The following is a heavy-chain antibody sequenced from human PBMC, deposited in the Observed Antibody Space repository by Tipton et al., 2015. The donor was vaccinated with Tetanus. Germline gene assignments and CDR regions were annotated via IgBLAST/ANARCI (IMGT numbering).Heavy chain of an antibody. V-gene: IGHV4-34*01. CDR3: ARHVHGFGALLTPAATHYYYGMDV. CDR1: GGSLSRYY. J-gene: IGHJ6*02. D-gene: IGHD2-2*01. Sequence: TLSLTCAVHGGSLSRYYWSWIRQSPGKGLEWIGEISQSGSTKYNPSLKSRVTISVDTSKNQFSLKLSSVTAADTAVYYCARHVHGFGALLTPAATHYYYGMDVWGQGTTVTVPS. CDR2: ISQSGST.